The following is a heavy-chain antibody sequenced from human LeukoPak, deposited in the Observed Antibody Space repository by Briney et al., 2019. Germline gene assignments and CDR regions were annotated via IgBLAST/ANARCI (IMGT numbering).Heavy chain of an antibody. Sequence: GGSLRLSCAASGFTFSSYGMHWVRQAPGKGLEWVTFISYDGNNRKYADSVAGRFTISRDNSKNTLYLEMNSVRPEDTALYYCARKIGSPPSPGHFDYWGQGTLVTVSS. V-gene: IGHV3-30*03. CDR3: ARKIGSPPSPGHFDY. D-gene: IGHD1-26*01. CDR1: GFTFSSYG. J-gene: IGHJ4*02. CDR2: ISYDGNNR.